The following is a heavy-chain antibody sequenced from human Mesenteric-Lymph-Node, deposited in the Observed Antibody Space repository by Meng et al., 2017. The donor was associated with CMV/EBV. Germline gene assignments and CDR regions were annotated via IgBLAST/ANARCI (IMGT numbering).Heavy chain of an antibody. CDR1: GYSISSGYY. CDR3: ARDLNGVTIFGVVSPHFDY. V-gene: IGHV4-38-2*02. CDR2: IYHSGST. J-gene: IGHJ4*02. Sequence: SETLSLTCTVSGYSISSGYYWGWIRQPPGKGLEWIGSIYHSGSTYYNPSLKSRVTMSVDTSKNQFSLKLSSVTAADTAVYYCARDLNGVTIFGVVSPHFDYWGQGTLVTVSS. D-gene: IGHD3-3*01.